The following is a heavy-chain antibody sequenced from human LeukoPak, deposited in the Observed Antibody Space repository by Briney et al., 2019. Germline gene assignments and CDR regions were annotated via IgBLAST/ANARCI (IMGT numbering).Heavy chain of an antibody. V-gene: IGHV1-2*02. CDR2: IDPKTGGT. J-gene: IGHJ4*02. D-gene: IGHD1-26*01. Sequence: ASVKVSCKASGYTFTDYHLHWVRQAPGQGLEWMGWIDPKTGGTNYAQKQNFQGRITMTRDTSISTAYMELTRLTSDDTAVYYCARDAYRIVGATAVAGYFDYWGQGTLVTVSS. CDR3: ARDAYRIVGATAVAGYFDY. CDR1: GYTFTDYH.